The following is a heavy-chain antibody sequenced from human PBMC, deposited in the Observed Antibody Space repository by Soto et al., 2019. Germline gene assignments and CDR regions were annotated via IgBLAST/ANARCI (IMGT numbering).Heavy chain of an antibody. D-gene: IGHD2-2*01. CDR3: ARISTSCYDAFDI. CDR2: ISYDGSNK. Sequence: GGSLRLSCAASGFTFSSYAMHWVRQAPGKGLEWVAVISYDGSNKYYADSVKGRFTISRDNSKNTLYLQMNSLRAEDTAVYYCARISTSCYDAFDIWGQGTMVTVSS. J-gene: IGHJ3*02. V-gene: IGHV3-30-3*01. CDR1: GFTFSSYA.